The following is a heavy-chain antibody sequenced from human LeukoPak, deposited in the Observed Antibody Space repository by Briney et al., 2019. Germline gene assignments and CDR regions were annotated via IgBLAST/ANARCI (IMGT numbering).Heavy chain of an antibody. J-gene: IGHJ4*02. CDR2: ISKDGTTT. D-gene: IGHD2-2*02. CDR3: ARDPLVYM. CDR1: GFPFSNYW. Sequence: GGSLRLSCAASGFPFSNYWMHWVRQAPGKGLLWVSRISKDGTTTNYADSVKGRFTISRDNAKDTVYLQMNSLGVEDTADYCARDPLVYMWGQGSLVTVSS. V-gene: IGHV3-74*01.